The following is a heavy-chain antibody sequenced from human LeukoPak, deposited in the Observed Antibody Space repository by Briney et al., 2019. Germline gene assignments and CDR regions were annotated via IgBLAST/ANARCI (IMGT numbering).Heavy chain of an antibody. CDR2: IRSKANSYAT. Sequence: GGSLRLSCAASGFTFSGSAMHWVRQASGKGLEWVGRIRSKANSYATAYAASVKGRFTISRDDSKNTLYLQMNSLRAEDTAVYYCAKGPLRQAYYYYYYGMDVWGQGTTVTVSS. CDR3: AKGPLRQAYYYYYYGMDV. V-gene: IGHV3-73*01. CDR1: GFTFSGSA. J-gene: IGHJ6*02.